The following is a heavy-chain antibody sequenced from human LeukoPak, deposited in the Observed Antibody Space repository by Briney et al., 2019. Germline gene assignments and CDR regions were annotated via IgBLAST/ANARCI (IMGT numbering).Heavy chain of an antibody. CDR3: ARLYSSSPGTYYFDY. CDR2: ISGSGGST. J-gene: IGHJ4*02. V-gene: IGHV3-23*01. D-gene: IGHD6-13*01. CDR1: GFTFSSYA. Sequence: PGGSLRLSCAASGFTFSSYAMSWIRQAPGKGLEWVSAISGSGGSTYYADSVKGRFTISRDNSKNTLYLQMNSLRAEDTAVYYCARLYSSSPGTYYFDYWGQGTLVTVSS.